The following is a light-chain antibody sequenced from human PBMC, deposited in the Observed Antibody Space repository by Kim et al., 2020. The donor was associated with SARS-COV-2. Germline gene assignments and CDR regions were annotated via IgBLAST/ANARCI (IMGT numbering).Light chain of an antibody. V-gene: IGLV3-19*01. CDR2: GKN. Sequence: SSELTQDPAVSVALGQTVRITCQRDSLRSYYATWYQQKPGQAPIVVIYGKNNRPSGIPDRFSGSSSGNTASLTITGTQAGDEADYYCNSRDSNDNVVFGG. CDR1: SLRSYY. J-gene: IGLJ2*01. CDR3: NSRDSNDNVV.